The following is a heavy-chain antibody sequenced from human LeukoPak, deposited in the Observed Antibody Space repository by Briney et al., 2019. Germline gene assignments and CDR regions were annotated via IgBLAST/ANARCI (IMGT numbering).Heavy chain of an antibody. J-gene: IGHJ3*02. Sequence: GESLKISCKGSGYSFTNYWIGWVRQMPGKGLEWMGIIYPGDSDTRYSPSFQGQVTISADKSISTAYLQWSSLKASDTAIYYCARHYWDSGPAAADIWGQGTMVTVSS. D-gene: IGHD2-15*01. CDR1: GYSFTNYW. V-gene: IGHV5-51*01. CDR3: ARHYWDSGPAAADI. CDR2: IYPGDSDT.